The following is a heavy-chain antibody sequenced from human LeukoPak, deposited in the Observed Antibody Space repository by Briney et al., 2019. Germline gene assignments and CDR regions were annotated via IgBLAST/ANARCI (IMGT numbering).Heavy chain of an antibody. D-gene: IGHD3-22*01. CDR2: IWYDGTNK. Sequence: GGSLRLSCAASGFIVSDYGMNWVRQAPGKGLEWVAVIWYDGTNKYYADSVKGRFTISRDSSKNTLYLQMNNLRAEDTAIYYCARAAYDSTGYLTLWGQGTLVTVSS. CDR1: GFIVSDYG. V-gene: IGHV3-33*08. J-gene: IGHJ4*02. CDR3: ARAAYDSTGYLTL.